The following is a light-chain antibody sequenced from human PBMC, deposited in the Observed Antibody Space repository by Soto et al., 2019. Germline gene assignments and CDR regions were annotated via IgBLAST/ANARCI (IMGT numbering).Light chain of an antibody. V-gene: IGLV2-11*01. CDR1: SSDVGDYNY. J-gene: IGLJ2*01. CDR3: CSYAGTYTVV. Sequence: QSALTQPRSVSGSPGQSVTISCTGTSSDVGDYNYVSWYQQHPGKAPKFIIYEVSKRPSGVPDRFSGSKSGNTASLTISGLQDEDEADYYCCSYAGTYTVVFGGGTKLTVL. CDR2: EVS.